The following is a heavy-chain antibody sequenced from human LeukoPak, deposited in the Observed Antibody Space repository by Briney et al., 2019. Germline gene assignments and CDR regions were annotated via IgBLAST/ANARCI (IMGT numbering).Heavy chain of an antibody. V-gene: IGHV1-24*01. D-gene: IGHD6-13*01. CDR3: ATYLLAAAGDADY. Sequence: ASVKVSCKVSGYTLTELSMHWVRQAPGKGLEWMGGFDPEDGETIYAQKFQGRVTMTEDTSTDTAYMELSSLRSADTAVYYCATYLLAAAGDADYWGQGTLVTVSS. CDR2: FDPEDGET. CDR1: GYTLTELS. J-gene: IGHJ4*02.